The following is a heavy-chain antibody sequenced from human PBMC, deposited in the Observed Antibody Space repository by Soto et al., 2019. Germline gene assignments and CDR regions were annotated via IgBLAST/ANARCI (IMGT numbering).Heavy chain of an antibody. Sequence: GASVKVSCKASGGTFSSYAISWVRQAPGQGLEWMGGIIPIFGTANYAQKFQGRVTITADESTSTAYMELSSLRSEDTAVYYCAREVTGTINWFDPWGQGTLVTVSS. CDR2: IIPIFGTA. V-gene: IGHV1-69*13. J-gene: IGHJ5*02. D-gene: IGHD1-7*01. CDR3: AREVTGTINWFDP. CDR1: GGTFSSYA.